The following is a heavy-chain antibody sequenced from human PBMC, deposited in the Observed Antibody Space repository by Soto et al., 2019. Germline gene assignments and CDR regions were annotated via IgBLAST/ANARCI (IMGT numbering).Heavy chain of an antibody. V-gene: IGHV1-2*04. D-gene: IGHD3-10*01. Sequence: QVQLVQSGAEAKKPGASVKVACKASGYTFTGYYMHWVRKAPGQGLEGMGWINPDSGGTNYAQKSQGWVTMTRDTSISTAYMERSRLRSDDTAVYYCARRGDTMVRGADWGMDVWGQGTTVTVSS. J-gene: IGHJ6*02. CDR2: INPDSGGT. CDR3: ARRGDTMVRGADWGMDV. CDR1: GYTFTGYY.